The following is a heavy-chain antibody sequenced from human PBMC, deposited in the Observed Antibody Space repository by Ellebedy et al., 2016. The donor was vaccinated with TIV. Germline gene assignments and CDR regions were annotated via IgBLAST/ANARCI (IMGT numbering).Heavy chain of an antibody. CDR1: GGTFSSYA. CDR3: ARDARARELFDY. J-gene: IGHJ4*02. D-gene: IGHD1-7*01. CDR2: INAGNGNT. Sequence: ASVKVSCKASGGTFSSYAISWVRQAPGQRLEWMGWINAGNGNTKYSQKFQGRVTITRDTSASTAYMELSSLRSEDTAVYYCARDARARELFDYWGQGTLVTVSS. V-gene: IGHV1-3*01.